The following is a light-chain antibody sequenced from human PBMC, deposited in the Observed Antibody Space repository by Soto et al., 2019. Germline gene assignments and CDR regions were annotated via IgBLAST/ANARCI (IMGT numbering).Light chain of an antibody. J-gene: IGKJ1*01. CDR2: KAS. CDR1: QSISSW. CDR3: QQYNSSPWT. V-gene: IGKV1-5*03. Sequence: DIQMTQSPSTLSASVGDRVTITCRASQSISSWLAWYQQKPGKAPKLLIYKASSLGSGVPSRFSGSGSGTEFTLTISSLQPDDFATYYCQQYNSSPWTFGQGTTVEIK.